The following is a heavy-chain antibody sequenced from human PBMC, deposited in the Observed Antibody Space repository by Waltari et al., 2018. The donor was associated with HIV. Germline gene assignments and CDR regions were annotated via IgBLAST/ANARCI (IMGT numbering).Heavy chain of an antibody. V-gene: IGHV4-39*07. CDR3: ASDQGAKVVVNQGAFDI. CDR2: IYYSGST. CDR1: GGSISSSSYY. Sequence: QLQLQESGPGLVKPSETLSLTCTVSGGSISSSSYYWGWIRQPPGKGLEWIGSIYYSGSTYYNPSLKSRVTISVDTSKNQFSLKLSSVTAADTAVYYCASDQGAKVVVNQGAFDIWGQGTMVTVSS. J-gene: IGHJ3*02. D-gene: IGHD3-22*01.